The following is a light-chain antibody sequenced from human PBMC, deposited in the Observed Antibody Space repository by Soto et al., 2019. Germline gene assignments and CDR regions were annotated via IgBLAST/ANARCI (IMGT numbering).Light chain of an antibody. CDR2: WAS. V-gene: IGKV4-1*01. J-gene: IGKJ1*01. Sequence: DIVMTQSPDSLAVPLGERATIACKSSQSVLYSSNNKNYLAWYQQRPGQPPRLLIYWASTRESGVPDRFSGSGSGTDFTLTISSLQAEDVAVYFCQQYYTTPAFGQGTRVEIK. CDR3: QQYYTTPA. CDR1: QSVLYSSNNKNY.